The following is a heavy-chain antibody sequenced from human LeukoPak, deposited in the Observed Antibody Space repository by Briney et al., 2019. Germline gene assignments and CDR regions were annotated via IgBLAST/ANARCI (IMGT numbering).Heavy chain of an antibody. CDR1: GFTFNPYA. CDR3: YIPYYDTSAYKGY. CDR2: IGGVGDRT. V-gene: IGHV3-23*01. Sequence: GGSLRLSCAASGFTFNPYAMSWVRQAPGKGLEWFAGIGGVGDRTYYADSVKARFTISRDNSKDTLYLQMNRLRAEDTAVYYCYIPYYDTSAYKGYWGQGTLVTVSS. D-gene: IGHD3-22*01. J-gene: IGHJ4*02.